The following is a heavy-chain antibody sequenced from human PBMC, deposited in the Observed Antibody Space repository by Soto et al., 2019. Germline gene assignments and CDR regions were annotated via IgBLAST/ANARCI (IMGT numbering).Heavy chain of an antibody. D-gene: IGHD2-2*02. CDR2: ISSSSSYI. CDR3: ARDRGTATIRREGPTSTKYNWFDP. CDR1: GFTFSSYS. V-gene: IGHV3-21*01. Sequence: PGGSLRLSCAASGFTFSSYSMNWVRQAPGKGLEWVSSISSSSSYIYYADSVKGRFTISRDNAKNSLYLQMNSLRAEDTAVYYCARDRGTATIRREGPTSTKYNWFDPWGQGTLVTVSS. J-gene: IGHJ5*02.